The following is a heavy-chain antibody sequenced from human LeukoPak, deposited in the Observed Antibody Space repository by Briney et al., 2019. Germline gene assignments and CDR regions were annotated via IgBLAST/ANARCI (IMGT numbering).Heavy chain of an antibody. CDR2: IYYSGST. J-gene: IGHJ5*02. Sequence: PSETLSLTCTVSGGSISSHYWSWIRQPPGKGLEWIGYIYYSGSTNYNPSLKSRVTISVDTSKNQFSLKLSSVTAADTAVYYCARVRGCMAARRQACWFDPWGQETLVTVSS. V-gene: IGHV4-59*11. D-gene: IGHD6-6*01. CDR3: ARVRGCMAARRQACWFDP. CDR1: GGSISSHY.